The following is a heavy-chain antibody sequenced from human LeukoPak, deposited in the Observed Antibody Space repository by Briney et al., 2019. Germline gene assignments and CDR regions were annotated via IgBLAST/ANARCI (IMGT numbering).Heavy chain of an antibody. CDR2: IKQDGSEK. Sequence: GGSLRLSCAASGFTFSSYWMSWVRQAPGKGLEWVAYIKQDGSEKYYVDSAKGRFTISRDNAKRLLYLQMNSLRVEDTAVYYCARWEYSNGWYYLDYWGQGTLVTGSS. V-gene: IGHV3-7*02. CDR3: ARWEYSNGWYYLDY. CDR1: GFTFSSYW. J-gene: IGHJ4*02. D-gene: IGHD6-19*01.